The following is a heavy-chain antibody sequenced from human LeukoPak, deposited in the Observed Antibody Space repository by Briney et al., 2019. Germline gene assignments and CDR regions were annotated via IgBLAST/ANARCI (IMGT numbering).Heavy chain of an antibody. D-gene: IGHD2-8*01. J-gene: IGHJ3*02. CDR1: GFIFSDYT. CDR3: AKDSWSRNGIYDPFDI. Sequence: GGSLRLSCAASGFIFSDYTMNWVRQAPGRGLEWVSVVDGDGATYYTDSVKGRFTISRDNSKNTLSLQMKRLRLEDTAVYYCAKDSWSRNGIYDPFDIWGLGTMVTVSS. V-gene: IGHV3-23*01. CDR2: VDGDGAT.